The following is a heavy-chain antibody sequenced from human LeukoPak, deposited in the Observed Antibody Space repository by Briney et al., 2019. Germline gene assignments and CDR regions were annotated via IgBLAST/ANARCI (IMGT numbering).Heavy chain of an antibody. CDR3: AKDLSRNFHWYYMDV. V-gene: IGHV3-30*02. D-gene: IGHD1-14*01. CDR2: LQSDGNNR. CDR1: GFTLSRYA. Sequence: GGSLRLSCAASGFTLSRYAMHWVRQAPGKGLEWVAFLQSDGNNRYYADSVKGRFTISRDNSKNTLFLQMSSLRAEDTAVYYCAKDLSRNFHWYYMDVWGKGTTVTVSS. J-gene: IGHJ6*03.